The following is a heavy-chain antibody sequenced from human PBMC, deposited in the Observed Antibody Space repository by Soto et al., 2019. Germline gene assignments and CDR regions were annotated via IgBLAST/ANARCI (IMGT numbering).Heavy chain of an antibody. CDR1: GFTFGDYY. CDR3: ARDLRFVDLHYYFDS. J-gene: IGHJ4*02. V-gene: IGHV3-11*01. CDR2: ISSTGTTI. Sequence: QERLVESGGGLVKPGGSLRLSCETSGFTFGDYYMRWIRQAPGRGLEWVSLISSTGTTIQYAEAVKGRLTISRDNVRSTLSLMMNNLKSEDTAVYYCARDLRFVDLHYYFDSWGQGTLVTVSS. D-gene: IGHD3-10*01.